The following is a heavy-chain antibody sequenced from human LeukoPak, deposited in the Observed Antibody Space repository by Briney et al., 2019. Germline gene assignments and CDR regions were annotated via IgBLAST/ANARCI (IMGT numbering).Heavy chain of an antibody. V-gene: IGHV4-34*01. CDR2: INHSGST. J-gene: IGHJ3*02. D-gene: IGHD6-13*01. CDR3: ARAFLAAAGRKPAFDI. Sequence: SETLSLTCAVYGGSFSGYYWSWIRQPPGKGLEWIGEINHSGSTNYNLSLKSRVTISVDTSKNRFSLKLSSVTAADTAVYYCARAFLAAAGRKPAFDIWGQGTMVTVSS. CDR1: GGSFSGYY.